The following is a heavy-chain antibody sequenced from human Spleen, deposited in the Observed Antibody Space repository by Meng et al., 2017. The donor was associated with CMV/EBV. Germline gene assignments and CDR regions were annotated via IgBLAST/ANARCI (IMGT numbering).Heavy chain of an antibody. D-gene: IGHD3-3*01. V-gene: IGHV3-21*01. CDR3: ARDPNYDFWSGYSISYFDL. CDR1: GFTFSSYS. Sequence: EGSLRLSCAASGFTFSSYSMNWVRQAPGKGLEWVSSISSSSSYIYYADSVKGRFTISRDNAKNSLYLQMNSLRAEDTAVYYCARDPNYDFWSGYSISYFDLWGRGTLVTVSS. CDR2: ISSSSSYI. J-gene: IGHJ2*01.